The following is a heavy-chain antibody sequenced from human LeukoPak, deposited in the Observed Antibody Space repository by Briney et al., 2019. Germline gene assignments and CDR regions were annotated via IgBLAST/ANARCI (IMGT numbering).Heavy chain of an antibody. J-gene: IGHJ4*02. CDR2: IIPIFGTA. CDR1: GGTFSSYA. CDR3: ARTLYSGSYYPDY. Sequence: SLKVSCKASGGTFSSYAISWVRQAPGQGLEWMGRIIPIFGTANYAQKFQGRVTITTDESTSTAYMELSSLRSEDTAVYYCARTLYSGSYYPDYWGQGTLVTVSS. V-gene: IGHV1-69*05. D-gene: IGHD1-26*01.